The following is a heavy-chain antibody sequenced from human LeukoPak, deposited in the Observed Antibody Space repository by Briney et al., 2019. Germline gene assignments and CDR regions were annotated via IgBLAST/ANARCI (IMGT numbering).Heavy chain of an antibody. J-gene: IGHJ4*02. CDR3: ASLRVLGGAAAGNYDY. Sequence: ASVKVSCKASGGTFSSYAISWVRQAPGQGLEWMGWISAYNGNTNYAQKLQGRVTMTTDTSTSTAYMELRSLRSDDAAVYYCASLRVLGGAAAGNYDYWGQGTLVTVSS. CDR2: ISAYNGNT. D-gene: IGHD6-13*01. CDR1: GGTFSSYA. V-gene: IGHV1-18*01.